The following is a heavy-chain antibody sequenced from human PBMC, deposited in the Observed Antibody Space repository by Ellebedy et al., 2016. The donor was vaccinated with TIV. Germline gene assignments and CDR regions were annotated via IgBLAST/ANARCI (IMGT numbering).Heavy chain of an antibody. CDR3: ARPVGGSYSGVDY. V-gene: IGHV5-51*01. J-gene: IGHJ4*02. CDR1: GYSFTTYW. D-gene: IGHD1-26*01. CDR2: IYPGDSDT. Sequence: GGSLRLSCKGSGYSFTTYWIGWVRQMPGKGLEWMGLIYPGDSDTRYSPSFQGQVTISADKSISTAYLQWSSLKASDTAMYYCARPVGGSYSGVDYWGQGTLVTVSS.